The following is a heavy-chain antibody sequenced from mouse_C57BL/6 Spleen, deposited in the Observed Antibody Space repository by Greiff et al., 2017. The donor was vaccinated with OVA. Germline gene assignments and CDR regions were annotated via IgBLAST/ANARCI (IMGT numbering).Heavy chain of an antibody. CDR2: IHPNSGST. D-gene: IGHD2-4*01. CDR3: TRGCDYSRSYFDY. V-gene: IGHV1-64*01. J-gene: IGHJ2*01. Sequence: VQLQQPGAELVKPGASVTLSCKASGYTFTSYWMHWVKQRPGQGLEWIGMIHPNSGSTNYNEKFKSKATLTVDKSSSTAYMQLSSLTSEDSAVYYGTRGCDYSRSYFDYWGQGTTLTVSS. CDR1: GYTFTSYW.